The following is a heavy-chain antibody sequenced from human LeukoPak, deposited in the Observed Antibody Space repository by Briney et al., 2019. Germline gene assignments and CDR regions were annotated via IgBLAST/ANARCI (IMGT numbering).Heavy chain of an antibody. V-gene: IGHV4-4*07. Sequence: SETLSLTCTVSGGSISGYYWSWIRQPAGKGLEWIGRIYTSGSTNYNPSLKSRVTMSVDTSKNQFSLKLSSVTAADTAVYYCARDRSPLWFGEDDYWGQGTLVTVSS. CDR3: ARDRSPLWFGEDDY. CDR1: GGSISGYY. J-gene: IGHJ4*02. CDR2: IYTSGST. D-gene: IGHD3-10*01.